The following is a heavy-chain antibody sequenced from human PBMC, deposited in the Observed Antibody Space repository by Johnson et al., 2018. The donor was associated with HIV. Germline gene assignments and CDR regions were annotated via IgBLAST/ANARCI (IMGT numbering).Heavy chain of an antibody. V-gene: IGHV3-9*01. CDR1: GFTFDDYA. CDR3: TTPGGTRGVFAFDI. J-gene: IGHJ3*02. CDR2: ISWNSGSI. D-gene: IGHD4-23*01. Sequence: LVESGGGLVQPGRSLRLSCAASGFTFDDYAMHWVRQAPGKGLEWVSGISWNSGSIGYADSVKGRFTISRDNSKNTLYLQMNSLKTEATAVYYCTTPGGTRGVFAFDIWGQGTMVTVSS.